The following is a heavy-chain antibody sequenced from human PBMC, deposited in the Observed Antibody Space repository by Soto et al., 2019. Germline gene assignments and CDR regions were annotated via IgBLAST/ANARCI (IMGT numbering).Heavy chain of an antibody. CDR1: GGSISSYY. Sequence: PSETLSLTCTVSGGSISSYYWSWIRQPPGKGLEWIGYIYYSGSTNYNPSLKSRVTISVDTSKNQFSLKLSSVTAADTAVYYCARRVTMVRGVITNWFDPWGQGTLVTVPS. J-gene: IGHJ5*02. CDR2: IYYSGST. CDR3: ARRVTMVRGVITNWFDP. D-gene: IGHD3-10*01. V-gene: IGHV4-59*01.